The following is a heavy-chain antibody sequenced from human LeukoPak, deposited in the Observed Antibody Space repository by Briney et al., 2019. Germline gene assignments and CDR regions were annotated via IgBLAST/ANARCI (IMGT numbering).Heavy chain of an antibody. V-gene: IGHV4-59*01. CDR2: IYYSGST. Sequence: SETLSLTCTVSGGSISSYYWSWLRQPPGKGLEWIGYIYYSGSTNYNPSLKSRVTISVDTYNNQFSLTLSSVTAADTAVYYCARDGGNSAFDIWGQGTMVTVSS. CDR3: ARDGGNSAFDI. J-gene: IGHJ3*02. CDR1: GGSISSYY. D-gene: IGHD2-21*01.